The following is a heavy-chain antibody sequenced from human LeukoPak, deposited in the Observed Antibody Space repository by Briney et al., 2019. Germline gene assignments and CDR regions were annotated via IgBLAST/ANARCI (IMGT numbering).Heavy chain of an antibody. CDR2: ISGSGGST. CDR1: GYTLSSYA. J-gene: IGHJ4*02. D-gene: IGHD3-10*01. V-gene: IGHV3-23*01. Sequence: PGASLRLSCAASGYTLSSYAMSWVRQAPGEGLEWVSAISGSGGSTYYADSEKGRFTISRDNSKNTLYLQMNSLRAEDTAVYYCAKSRIDRAGTSGYFDYWGQGTLVTVSS. CDR3: AKSRIDRAGTSGYFDY.